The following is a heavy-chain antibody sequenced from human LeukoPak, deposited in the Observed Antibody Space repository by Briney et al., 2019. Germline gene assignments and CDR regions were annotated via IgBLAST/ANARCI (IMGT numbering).Heavy chain of an antibody. J-gene: IGHJ4*02. CDR2: ISSSSSTI. D-gene: IGHD3-22*01. Sequence: GGSLRLSCAASGFTFSSYSMSWVRQAPGKGLEWVSYISSSSSTIYYADSVKGRFTISRDNAKNSLYLQMNSLRAEDTAVYYCARDFRGYYYDSSGYSTDFDYWGQGTLVTVSS. CDR1: GFTFSSYS. V-gene: IGHV3-48*04. CDR3: ARDFRGYYYDSSGYSTDFDY.